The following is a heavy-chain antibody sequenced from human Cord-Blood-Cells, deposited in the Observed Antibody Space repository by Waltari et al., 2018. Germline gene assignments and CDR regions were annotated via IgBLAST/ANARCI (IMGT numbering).Heavy chain of an antibody. CDR2: VDPEDGET. Sequence: EVQLVQSGAEVKKPGATVKISCKVSGYTFTDSYMHWVQQAPGKGLEWMGLVDPEDGETIYAEKFQGRVTITADTSTDTAYMELSSLRSEDTAVYYCATVPDYYDSSGYYYFDYWGQGTLVTVSS. CDR3: ATVPDYYDSSGYYYFDY. J-gene: IGHJ4*02. CDR1: GYTFTDSY. D-gene: IGHD3-22*01. V-gene: IGHV1-69-2*01.